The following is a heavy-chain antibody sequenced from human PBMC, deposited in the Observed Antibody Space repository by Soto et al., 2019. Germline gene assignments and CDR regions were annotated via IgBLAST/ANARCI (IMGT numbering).Heavy chain of an antibody. V-gene: IGHV3-30*18. CDR3: AKYYAYLDY. CDR1: GFTFSSYG. CDR2: ISYDGSNK. J-gene: IGHJ4*02. Sequence: QVQLVESGGGVVQPGRSLRLSCAASGFTFSSYGMHWVRQAPGKGLEWVAVISYDGSNKYYADSVKGRFTISRDNSKNTLYLQMNSLRAEDTAVYYWAKYYAYLDYWGQGTLVTVSS. D-gene: IGHD3-3*01.